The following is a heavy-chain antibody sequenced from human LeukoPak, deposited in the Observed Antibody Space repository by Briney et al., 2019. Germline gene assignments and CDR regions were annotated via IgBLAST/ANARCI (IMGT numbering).Heavy chain of an antibody. CDR1: GFTFDDYG. J-gene: IGHJ5*02. CDR3: ARGYSSSWPENWFDP. V-gene: IGHV3-20*04. D-gene: IGHD6-13*01. Sequence: GGSLRLSCAASGFTFDDYGLSWVRQAPGKGLEWVSGINWNGGSTGYADSVKGRFTISRDNAKKSLYLQMNSLRAEDTAVYYCARGYSSSWPENWFDPWGQGTLVTVSS. CDR2: INWNGGST.